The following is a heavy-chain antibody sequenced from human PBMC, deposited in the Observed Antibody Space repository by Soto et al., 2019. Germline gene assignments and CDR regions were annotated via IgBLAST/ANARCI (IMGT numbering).Heavy chain of an antibody. CDR3: ARKGYSRSSTYYYGMDV. Sequence: QVQLVQSGAEVKKPGASVKVSCKASGYTFTSYAMHWVRQAPGQRLEWMGWINAGNGNTKYSQKFQGRVTITRDTSASTAYMELSSLRSEDTAVYYCARKGYSRSSTYYYGMDVWGQGTTVTVSS. V-gene: IGHV1-3*01. J-gene: IGHJ6*02. CDR2: INAGNGNT. CDR1: GYTFTSYA. D-gene: IGHD6-6*01.